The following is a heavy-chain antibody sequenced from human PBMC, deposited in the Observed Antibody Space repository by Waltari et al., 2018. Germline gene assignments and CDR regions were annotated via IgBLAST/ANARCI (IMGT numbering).Heavy chain of an antibody. CDR2: INTDGIRE. Sequence: EVQLVESGGGLVQPGGSLRLSCEASGFTLSSSYMHWVRQVPGKGLGWGWRINTDGIRENYAESVKGRFTISRDNGKNTLYLQMNSLRAEDTAVYYCARDGGGNGYIHYWGQGTLVTVSS. CDR1: GFTLSSSY. CDR3: ARDGGGNGYIHY. V-gene: IGHV3-74*01. J-gene: IGHJ4*02. D-gene: IGHD3-16*01.